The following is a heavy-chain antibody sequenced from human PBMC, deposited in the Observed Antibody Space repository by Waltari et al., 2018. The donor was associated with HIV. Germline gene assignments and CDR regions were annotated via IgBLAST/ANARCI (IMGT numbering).Heavy chain of an antibody. V-gene: IGHV3-33*01. J-gene: IGHJ4*02. Sequence: QVQLVESGGGVVQPGRYLRLSCAASGFPFSSPGMHRLRQAPGKGLKWVAGIWYDRNNKYYADSVKGRFTISRDNSKNTLYLQMNSLRAEDTAVYYCAREDILYCGGDCYPGDYWGQGTLVTVSS. D-gene: IGHD2-21*02. CDR1: GFPFSSPG. CDR2: IWYDRNNK. CDR3: AREDILYCGGDCYPGDY.